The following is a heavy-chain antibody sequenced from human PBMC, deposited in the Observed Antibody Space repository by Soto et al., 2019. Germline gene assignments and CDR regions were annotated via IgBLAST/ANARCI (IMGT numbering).Heavy chain of an antibody. CDR1: GGSFSGYY. J-gene: IGHJ4*02. CDR3: ARVRYSGYDGAAAGTWRRLFRGVHIHDY. V-gene: IGHV4-34*01. Sequence: NPWETLSLTCAVYGGSFSGYYWSWIRQPPGKGLEWIGEINHSGSTNYNPSLKSRVTISVDTSKNQFSLKLSSVTAADTAVYYCARVRYSGYDGAAAGTWRRLFRGVHIHDYWGQGTLVTVSS. D-gene: IGHD5-12*01. CDR2: INHSGST.